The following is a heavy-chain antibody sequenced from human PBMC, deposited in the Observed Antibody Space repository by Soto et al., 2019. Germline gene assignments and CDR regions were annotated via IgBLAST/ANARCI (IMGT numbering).Heavy chain of an antibody. J-gene: IGHJ4*02. CDR3: AKSYSSSWPYFDY. D-gene: IGHD6-13*01. V-gene: IGHV3-9*01. CDR2: ISWNIGSI. Sequence: VLQAPGKGLEWVSGISWNIGSIGYADSVKGRFTISRDNAKNSLYLQMNSLRAEDTALYYCAKSYSSSWPYFDYWGQGTLVTVSS.